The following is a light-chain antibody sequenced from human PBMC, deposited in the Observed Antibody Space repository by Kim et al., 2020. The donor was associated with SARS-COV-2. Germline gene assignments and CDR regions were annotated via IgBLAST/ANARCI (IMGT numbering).Light chain of an antibody. J-gene: IGLJ1*01. CDR2: DVS. CDR1: SADVGGYKY. CDR3: ASYTTNSGYV. Sequence: GQSITISCTGTSADVGGYKYVSWYQQHPGKAPNFIIYDVSNRPSGVSDRFSGSKSGNTASLTISGLQTEDEADYSCASYTTNSGYVFGTGTKVTVL. V-gene: IGLV2-14*03.